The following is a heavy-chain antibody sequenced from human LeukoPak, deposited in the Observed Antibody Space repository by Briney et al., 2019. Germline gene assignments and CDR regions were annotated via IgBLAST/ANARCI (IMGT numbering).Heavy chain of an antibody. D-gene: IGHD4-17*01. Sequence: SETLSLTCTVSGGSISSYYWSWIRQPPGKGLEWIGYIYYSGSTNYNPSLKSQITISVDTSKNQFSLKLSSVTAADTAMYYCARQGNGDLYYFDYWGQGTLVTVSS. V-gene: IGHV4-59*08. CDR2: IYYSGST. CDR1: GGSISSYY. CDR3: ARQGNGDLYYFDY. J-gene: IGHJ4*02.